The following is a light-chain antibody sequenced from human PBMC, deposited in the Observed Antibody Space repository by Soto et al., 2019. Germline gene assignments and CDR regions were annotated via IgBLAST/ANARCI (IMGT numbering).Light chain of an antibody. Sequence: EIVLTQSPGTLSLSPGERATLSCRASQSVSSSYLAWYQQKPGQAPRLLIYGASSRATGIPARFSGSGSGTDFTLTISILEPEDYAVYYCHQYDSSPLTFGGGTKVEIK. J-gene: IGKJ4*01. CDR2: GAS. CDR3: HQYDSSPLT. CDR1: QSVSSSY. V-gene: IGKV3-20*01.